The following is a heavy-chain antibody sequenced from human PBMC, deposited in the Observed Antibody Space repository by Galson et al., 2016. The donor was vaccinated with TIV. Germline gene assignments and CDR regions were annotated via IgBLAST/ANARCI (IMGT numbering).Heavy chain of an antibody. CDR3: TRARGYGYGSPQDYYYGMDV. CDR2: ISYDGSNK. CDR1: GASAFTFNTYG. V-gene: IGHV3-30*03. D-gene: IGHD5-18*01. Sequence: SLRLSCAASGASAFTFNTYGVHWVRQAPGKGLEWVAVISYDGSNKYLGDSVKGRFTTSRDNAKNSLYLQMHSLIGEDTALYFCTRARGYGYGSPQDYYYGMDVWGQGTTVTVSS. J-gene: IGHJ6*02.